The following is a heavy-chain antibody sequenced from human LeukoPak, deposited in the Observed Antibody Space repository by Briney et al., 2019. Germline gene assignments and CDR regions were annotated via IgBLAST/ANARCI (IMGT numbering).Heavy chain of an antibody. CDR1: GDSVSGNSAA. CDR2: TYYRSRWYS. J-gene: IGHJ5*02. V-gene: IGHV6-1*01. Sequence: SQTLSLTCAISGDSVSGNSAAWHWIRQSPSRGLEWLGRTYYRSRWYSNYAPSVKSRITINPDTSKNQFSLQLNSVTPEDTAVYYCVRDREPNWFDPWGQGTLVTVSS. D-gene: IGHD5-24*01. CDR3: VRDREPNWFDP.